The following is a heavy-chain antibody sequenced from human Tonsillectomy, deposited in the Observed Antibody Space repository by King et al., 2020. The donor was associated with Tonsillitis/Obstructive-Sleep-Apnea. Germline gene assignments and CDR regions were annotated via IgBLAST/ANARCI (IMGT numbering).Heavy chain of an antibody. CDR3: ARDYRGDRGAFDI. J-gene: IGHJ3*02. CDR2: ISNDGTNK. Sequence: QVQLVESGGGVVQPGRSLRLSCAASGFTFSSYVMHWVRQGPGKGLEWVAVISNDGTNKYHADSVKGRFTISRDNSKNTLYLQMNSLRAEDTAVYYCARDYRGDRGAFDIWGQGTMVTVSS. V-gene: IGHV3-30*04. CDR1: GFTFSSYV. D-gene: IGHD3-10*01.